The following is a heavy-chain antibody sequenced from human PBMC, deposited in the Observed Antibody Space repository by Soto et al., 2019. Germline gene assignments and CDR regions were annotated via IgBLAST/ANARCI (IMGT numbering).Heavy chain of an antibody. J-gene: IGHJ6*02. V-gene: IGHV3-53*01. CDR1: GFTVSSNY. CDR2: IYSGGST. Sequence: PGGSLRLSCAASGFTVSSNYMSWVRQAPGKGLEWVSVIYSGGSTYYADSVKGRFTISRDNSKNTLYPQMNSLRAEDTAVYYCARELGVAATISYYYYGMDVWGQGTTVTVS. D-gene: IGHD5-12*01. CDR3: ARELGVAATISYYYYGMDV.